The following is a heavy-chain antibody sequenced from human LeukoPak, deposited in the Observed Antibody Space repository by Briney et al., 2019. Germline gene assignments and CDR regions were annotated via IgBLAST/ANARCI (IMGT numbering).Heavy chain of an antibody. CDR1: GDSSTSVTDY. D-gene: IGHD4-23*01. CDR3: ARVNGGTREPYNWFDP. CDR2: GDYSGGT. J-gene: IGHJ5*02. V-gene: IGHV4-39*07. Sequence: PSETLSLTCTVSGDSSTSVTDYWAWIRQPPGKGLEWIASGDYSGGTYYNPSLKSRVTISVDTSKNQFSLKLSSVTAADTAVYYCARVNGGTREPYNWFDPWGQGTLVTVSS.